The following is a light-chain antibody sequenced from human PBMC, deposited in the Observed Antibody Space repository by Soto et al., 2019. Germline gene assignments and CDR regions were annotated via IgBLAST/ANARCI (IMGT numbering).Light chain of an antibody. V-gene: IGLV1-47*01. CDR2: GNN. CDR1: SSNIGSNY. CDR3: AAWDDSRSVV. Sequence: QSVLTQPPSASGTPGQTVTISCSGSSSNIGSNYVYWYQQLPVTAPKLLIYGNNQRPAGVPDRFSGSKSGTSACLATGGLGAEDAADYYCAAWDDSRSVVFGGGTKLTVL. J-gene: IGLJ2*01.